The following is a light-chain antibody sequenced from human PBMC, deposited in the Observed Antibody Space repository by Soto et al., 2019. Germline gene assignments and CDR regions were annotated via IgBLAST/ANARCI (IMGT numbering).Light chain of an antibody. V-gene: IGLV2-14*01. CDR3: SSYKTSSLDV. CDR2: EVS. J-gene: IGLJ1*01. CDR1: SSDVGGYNY. Sequence: QSALTQPASVSGSPGQSITISCTGTSSDVGGYNYVSWYQQHPGKAPKLMIYEVSNRPSGVSNRFSGSKSGNTASLTISGLQAEDEADYYCSSYKTSSLDVYGTAPKVTVL.